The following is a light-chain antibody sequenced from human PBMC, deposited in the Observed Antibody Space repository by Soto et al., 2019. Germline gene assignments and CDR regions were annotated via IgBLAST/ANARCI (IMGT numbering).Light chain of an antibody. V-gene: IGKV1-6*01. Sequence: AIQMTQSPSSLSASVGDRITITFRASQGIKNDLGWYQQRPGKAPKLLIYATSNLQTGVPSRFSGSGSGTDFTLTISSLQPEDFATYYCLQDYSYPRTFGQGTKVDIK. CDR3: LQDYSYPRT. J-gene: IGKJ1*01. CDR1: QGIKND. CDR2: ATS.